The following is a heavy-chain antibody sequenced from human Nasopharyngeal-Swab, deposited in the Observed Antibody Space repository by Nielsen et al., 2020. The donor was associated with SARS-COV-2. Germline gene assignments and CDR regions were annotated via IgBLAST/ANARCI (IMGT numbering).Heavy chain of an antibody. D-gene: IGHD5-12*01. Sequence: GESLKISCATSGFTFSHYTMTWVRPAPGKGLQWISYITSGNSVQYADSVRGRFTISRDNAKNSLYLQMNRLPAGGAAVYSCARERGGGYGDYWGQGPLVPVSS. CDR1: GFTFSHYT. CDR3: ARERGGGYGDY. J-gene: IGHJ4*02. V-gene: IGHV3-69-1*01. CDR2: ITSGNSV.